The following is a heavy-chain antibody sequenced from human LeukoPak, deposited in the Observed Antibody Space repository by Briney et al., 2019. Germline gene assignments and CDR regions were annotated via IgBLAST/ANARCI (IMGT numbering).Heavy chain of an antibody. CDR2: IYSGGST. D-gene: IGHD5-12*01. V-gene: IGHV3-53*01. Sequence: PGGSLRLSCAASGFTVSSNYMSWVRQAPGKGLEWVSVIYSGGSTHYADSVKGRFTISRDNSKNTLYLQMNSLRAEDTAVYYCARTFRGGYDAYYYYMDVWGKGTTVTVSS. CDR1: GFTVSSNY. CDR3: ARTFRGGYDAYYYYMDV. J-gene: IGHJ6*03.